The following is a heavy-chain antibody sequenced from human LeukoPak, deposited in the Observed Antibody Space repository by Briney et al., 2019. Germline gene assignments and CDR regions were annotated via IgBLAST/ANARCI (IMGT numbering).Heavy chain of an antibody. J-gene: IGHJ4*02. V-gene: IGHV4-38-2*01. Sequence: SETLSLTWAVSGYSISSGYYWGWIRQPPGKGLEWIGSIYHSGSTYYNPSLKSRVTISVDTSKNQFSLKLSSVTAADTAVYYCASLVQYGGIFGVDNYYFDYWGQGTLVTVSS. CDR2: IYHSGST. CDR1: GYSISSGYY. D-gene: IGHD3-3*01. CDR3: ASLVQYGGIFGVDNYYFDY.